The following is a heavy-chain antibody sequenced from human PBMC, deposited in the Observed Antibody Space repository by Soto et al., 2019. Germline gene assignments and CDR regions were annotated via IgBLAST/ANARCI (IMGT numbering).Heavy chain of an antibody. D-gene: IGHD3-22*01. Sequence: QVQLVQSGAEVKKPGSSVKVSCKASGGTFSSYAISWVRQAPGQGLEWMGGIIPIFGTANYAQKFQGRVTITADESTSKAYMELSSLRSDDTAVYYCARDRYYYDSSGYYRGNNWFDPWGQGTLVTVSS. CDR1: GGTFSSYA. J-gene: IGHJ5*02. V-gene: IGHV1-69*01. CDR3: ARDRYYYDSSGYYRGNNWFDP. CDR2: IIPIFGTA.